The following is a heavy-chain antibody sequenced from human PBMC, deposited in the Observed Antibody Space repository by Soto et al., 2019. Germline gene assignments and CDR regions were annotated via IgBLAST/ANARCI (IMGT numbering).Heavy chain of an antibody. Sequence: QLQLVQSGAEVKKPGASVKVSCKASGFTFTRYYLHWVRQAPGQGLEWMGIVNASGGTTSYAQKFQGRVTMTRDTSTSTVYMDLSSLRSEDTAVYYCARVAGIGERLWYFDLWGRGTLVTVSS. J-gene: IGHJ2*01. CDR3: ARVAGIGERLWYFDL. CDR2: VNASGGTT. V-gene: IGHV1-46*03. D-gene: IGHD3-10*01. CDR1: GFTFTRYY.